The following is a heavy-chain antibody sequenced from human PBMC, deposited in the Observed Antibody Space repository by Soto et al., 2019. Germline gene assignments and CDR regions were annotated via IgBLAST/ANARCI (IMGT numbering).Heavy chain of an antibody. CDR1: GFTFSSYG. J-gene: IGHJ6*02. CDR2: IWYDGSNK. V-gene: IGHV3-33*01. D-gene: IGHD1-26*01. Sequence: GGSLRLSCAASGFTFSSYGMHWVRQAPGKGLEWVAVIWYDGSNKYYADSVKGRFTISRDNSKNTLYLQMNSLRAEDTAVYYCARDSGDYYYYGMDVWGQGTTVTVSS. CDR3: ARDSGDYYYYGMDV.